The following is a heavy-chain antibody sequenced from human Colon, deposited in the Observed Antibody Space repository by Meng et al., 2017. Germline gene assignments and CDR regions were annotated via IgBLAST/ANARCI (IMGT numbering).Heavy chain of an antibody. V-gene: IGHV1-8*01. CDR2: MIPKSGTT. CDR3: ATGPEMVSTLDF. J-gene: IGHJ4*02. Sequence: QVQLVQSASEVKKPGASVKVSCKASGYTFTTYDIIWVRQATGQGLEWMGWMIPKSGTTGFAQKFQGRVTMTRDTSISTAYMELNSLRSEDTAVYFCATGPEMVSTLDFWGQGTLVTVSS. D-gene: IGHD5-18*01. CDR1: GYTFTTYD.